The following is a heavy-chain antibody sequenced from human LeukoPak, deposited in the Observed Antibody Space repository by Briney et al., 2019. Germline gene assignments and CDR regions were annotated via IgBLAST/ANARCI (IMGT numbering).Heavy chain of an antibody. CDR3: ARDKILWFRELLGY. J-gene: IGHJ4*02. V-gene: IGHV1-2*02. Sequence: ASVKVSCKASGYTSTGYYMHWVRQAPGQGLEWMGWINPNRGGTNYAQKFQGRVTMTRDTSISTAYMELSRLRSDDTAVYYCARDKILWFRELLGYWGQGTLVTVSS. CDR2: INPNRGGT. CDR1: GYTSTGYY. D-gene: IGHD3-10*01.